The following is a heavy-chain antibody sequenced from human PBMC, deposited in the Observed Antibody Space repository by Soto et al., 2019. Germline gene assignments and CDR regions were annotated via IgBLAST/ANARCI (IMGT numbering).Heavy chain of an antibody. J-gene: IGHJ4*02. V-gene: IGHV3-33*01. CDR1: GFTFSSYG. CDR2: IWYDGSNK. CDR3: ARDYSSSVRYFDY. Sequence: GGSLRLSCAASGFTFSSYGMHWVRQAPGKGLEWVAVIWYDGSNKYYADSVKGRFTISRDNSKNTLYLQMNSLRAEDTAVYYCARDYSSSVRYFDYWGQGTLVTVSS. D-gene: IGHD6-6*01.